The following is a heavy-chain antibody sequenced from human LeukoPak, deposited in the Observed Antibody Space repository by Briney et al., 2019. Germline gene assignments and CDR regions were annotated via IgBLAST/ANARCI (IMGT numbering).Heavy chain of an antibody. D-gene: IGHD3-10*02. CDR3: AKQSYARSLGE. V-gene: IGHV3-23*01. J-gene: IGHJ4*02. CDR1: GFPFSDFS. CDR2: TNCGGTTT. Sequence: GGSLRLSCTTSGFPFSDFSMTWVRQAPGKGLEWISTTNCGGTTTYYAESVKGRFTISRDNFKNALYLQMSSLRVEDTAIYYCAKQSYARSLGEGGPGTLVPVSS.